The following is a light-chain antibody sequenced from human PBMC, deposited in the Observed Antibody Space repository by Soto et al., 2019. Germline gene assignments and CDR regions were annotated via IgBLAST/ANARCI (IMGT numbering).Light chain of an antibody. V-gene: IGKV1-33*01. CDR3: QHYDNLPPYI. CDR1: RDIRDF. Sequence: EIQMTQSPSSLSVSVGDRVTITCQASRDIRDFLNWYQQKPGKAPKLLIFDASNLEEGVPPRFSGSGSGTDFSFSINSVQPEDVATYYCQHYDNLPPYIFGQGTKVDNK. J-gene: IGKJ2*01. CDR2: DAS.